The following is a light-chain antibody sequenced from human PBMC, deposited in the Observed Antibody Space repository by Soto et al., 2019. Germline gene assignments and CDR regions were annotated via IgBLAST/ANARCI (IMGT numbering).Light chain of an antibody. Sequence: SYVLTQPPSVSVAPGQTATVTCGGDNIGTKGVHWYQQKPGQAPVVVVYDDTDRPSGIPERFSGSSSGNTATLTITRVEAGDEADYYCQVWDRAATVVFGGGTKVTVL. J-gene: IGLJ2*01. CDR3: QVWDRAATVV. CDR2: DDT. V-gene: IGLV3-21*02. CDR1: NIGTKG.